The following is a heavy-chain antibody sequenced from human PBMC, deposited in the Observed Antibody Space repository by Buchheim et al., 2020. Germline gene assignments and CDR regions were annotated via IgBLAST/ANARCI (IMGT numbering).Heavy chain of an antibody. Sequence: EVQLLESGGGLVQPGGSLRLSCAASGFTFSSYAMSWVRQAPGKGLEWVSTISGRGGSTYYADSVKGRFTIPRANSKNTLYLQMNSLRAEETAVYYCAKSHPKWREWFGESHSMDVWGKGTT. CDR3: AKSHPKWREWFGESHSMDV. CDR2: ISGRGGST. V-gene: IGHV3-23*01. CDR1: GFTFSSYA. D-gene: IGHD3-10*01. J-gene: IGHJ6*04.